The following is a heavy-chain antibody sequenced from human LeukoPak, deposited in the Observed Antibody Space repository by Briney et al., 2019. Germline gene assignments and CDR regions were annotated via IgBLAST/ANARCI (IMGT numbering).Heavy chain of an antibody. CDR3: ARIRYYSDTSGYYPFDF. Sequence: GGSLRLSCAASGFAFSSHEMNWVRQAPGKGLEWVSYIDTTGRLIYYADSVRGRFTISRDNAKNSLYLQMNSLRAEDTAVYYCARIRYYSDTSGYYPFDFWGQGTLVTVSS. D-gene: IGHD3-22*01. CDR2: IDTTGRLI. CDR1: GFAFSSHE. V-gene: IGHV3-48*03. J-gene: IGHJ4*02.